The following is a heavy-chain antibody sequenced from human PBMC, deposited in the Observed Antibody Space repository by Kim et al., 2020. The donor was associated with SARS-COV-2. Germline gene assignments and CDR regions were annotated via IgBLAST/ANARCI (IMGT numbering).Heavy chain of an antibody. CDR1: GVNFGDTY. CDR3: AAGVAGSLWYLLH. CDR2: IVVGSGET. V-gene: IGHV1-58*02. J-gene: IGHJ1*01. D-gene: IGHD6-19*01. Sequence: SVKVSCEASGVNFGDTYIQWVRQTRGQRLEWIGWIVVGSGETNSAQKFHERVTITRDMSTRTAYMELSSLRSEDTAVYYCAAGVAGSLWYLLHWGQGTLVTVSS.